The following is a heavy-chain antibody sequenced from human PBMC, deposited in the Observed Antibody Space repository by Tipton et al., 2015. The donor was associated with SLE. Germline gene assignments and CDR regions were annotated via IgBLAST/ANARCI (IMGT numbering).Heavy chain of an antibody. CDR1: GGSFSGYY. CDR3: ARDMGPYSSSWYGGLDYYYYGMDV. CDR2: INHSGST. V-gene: IGHV4-34*01. D-gene: IGHD6-13*01. Sequence: TLSLTCAVYGGSFSGYYWGWIRQPPGKGLEWIGEINHSGSTNYNPSLKSRVTISVDTSKNQFSLKLSSVAAADTAVYYCARDMGPYSSSWYGGLDYYYYGMDVWGQGTTVTVSS. J-gene: IGHJ6*02.